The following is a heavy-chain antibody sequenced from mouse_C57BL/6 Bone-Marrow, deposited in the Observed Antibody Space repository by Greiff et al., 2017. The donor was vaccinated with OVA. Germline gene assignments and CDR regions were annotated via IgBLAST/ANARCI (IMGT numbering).Heavy chain of an antibody. CDR2: INPNNGGT. CDR1: GYTFTDYY. J-gene: IGHJ2*01. D-gene: IGHD1-1*01. CDR3: ARSIPLITTVVAYYFDY. V-gene: IGHV1-26*01. Sequence: EVQLQQSGPELVKPGASVKISCKASGYTFTDYYMNWVKQSHGKSLEWIGDINPNNGGTSYNQKFKGKATLTVDKSSSTAYMELRSLTSEDSAVYYCARSIPLITTVVAYYFDYWGQGTTLTVSS.